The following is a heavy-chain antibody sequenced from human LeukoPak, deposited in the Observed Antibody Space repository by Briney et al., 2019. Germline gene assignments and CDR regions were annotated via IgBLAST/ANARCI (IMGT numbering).Heavy chain of an antibody. Sequence: GGSLRLSCAASGNYWMHWVRQAPGKGLVWVSHINSDGSWTSYADSVKGRFTLSRDNSRNTLDLQMNSLGPEDTAVYYCAKEYDSGGYGAYFDYWGQGTLVTVSS. V-gene: IGHV3-74*01. D-gene: IGHD3-10*01. CDR3: AKEYDSGGYGAYFDY. CDR2: INSDGSWT. J-gene: IGHJ4*02. CDR1: GNYW.